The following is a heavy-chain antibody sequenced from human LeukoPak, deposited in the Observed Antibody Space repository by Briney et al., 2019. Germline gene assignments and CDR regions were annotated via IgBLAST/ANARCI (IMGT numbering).Heavy chain of an antibody. V-gene: IGHV4-39*01. D-gene: IGHD2-21*02. J-gene: IGHJ3*02. CDR1: VGSISSSSYY. CDR3: ASFIVVVTATHDAFDI. CDR2: IYYSGST. Sequence: PSETLSLTCTVSVGSISSSSYYWGWIRQPPGKGLEWVGSIYYSGSTYYNPSLKSRVTISVDTSKNQFSLKLSSVTAADTAVYYCASFIVVVTATHDAFDIWGQGTMVTVSS.